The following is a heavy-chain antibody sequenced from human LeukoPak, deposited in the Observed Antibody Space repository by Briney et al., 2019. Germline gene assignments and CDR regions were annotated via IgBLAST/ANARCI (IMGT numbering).Heavy chain of an antibody. J-gene: IGHJ4*02. CDR1: GFTFRNYA. CDR2: IGNTGHPT. V-gene: IGHV3-23*01. CDR3: AIDVNWDY. Sequence: GGSLRLSCSASGFTFRNYAVSWVRQAPGKGLEWVSAIGNTGHPTYYADSVKGRFTISRDNSMDTLYLQMNTLRAEDTAMYYCAIDVNWDYWGQGTLVTVSS. D-gene: IGHD1-1*01.